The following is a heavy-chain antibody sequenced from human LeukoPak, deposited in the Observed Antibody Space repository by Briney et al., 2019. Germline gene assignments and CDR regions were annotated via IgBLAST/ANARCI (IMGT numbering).Heavy chain of an antibody. CDR1: GGSISIYY. CDR3: ARSSDSSGYYGGGIIDY. CDR2: IYTNENT. J-gene: IGHJ4*02. V-gene: IGHV4-4*07. D-gene: IGHD6-19*01. Sequence: SETLSLTCTVSGGSISIYYWNWIRQPAGKGLEWIGRIYTNENTFFNPSLKSRVTMSVDTSKNQFSLQLTSVTAADAAVYYCARSSDSSGYYGGGIIDYWGQGTLVTVSS.